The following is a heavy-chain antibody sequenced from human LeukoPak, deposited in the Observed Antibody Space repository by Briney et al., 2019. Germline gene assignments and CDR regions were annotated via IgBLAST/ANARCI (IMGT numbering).Heavy chain of an antibody. V-gene: IGHV1-46*01. D-gene: IGHD6-19*01. J-gene: IGHJ4*02. CDR2: INPSGGST. CDR1: GYTFISYY. CDR3: ARVQYSSGWYWEDY. Sequence: GASVKVSCKASGYTFISYYMYWVRRAPGQGLEWMGIINPSGGSTSYAQKFQGRVTVTRDTSTSTVYMELSSLRSEDTAVYYCARVQYSSGWYWEDYWGQGTLVTVSS.